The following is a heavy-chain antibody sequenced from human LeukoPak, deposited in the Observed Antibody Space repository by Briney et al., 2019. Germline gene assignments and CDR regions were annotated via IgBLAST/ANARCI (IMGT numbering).Heavy chain of an antibody. Sequence: SETLSLTCTVSGGSISPYYWSWLRQSPEKGLEWIGYIMYSGSTNYNPSLRSRVTISLDTSKSQFSLRLNSVTAADTAVYYCARRVYSGYVDYFDYWGQGTLVTVSS. CDR1: GGSISPYY. V-gene: IGHV4-59*01. J-gene: IGHJ4*02. D-gene: IGHD5-12*01. CDR3: ARRVYSGYVDYFDY. CDR2: IMYSGST.